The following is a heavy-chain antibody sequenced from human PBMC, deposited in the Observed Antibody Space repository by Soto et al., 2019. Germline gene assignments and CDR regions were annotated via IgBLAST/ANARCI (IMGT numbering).Heavy chain of an antibody. V-gene: IGHV4-59*08. D-gene: IGHD3-10*01. CDR1: GGSISSYY. CDR3: ARQGLITYYYGSGSYNNWFDP. J-gene: IGHJ5*02. CDR2: IYYSGST. Sequence: SETLSLTCTVSGGSISSYYWSWIRQPPGKGLEWIGYIYYSGSTNYNPSLKSRVTISVDTSKNQFSLKLSSVTAADTAVYYCARQGLITYYYGSGSYNNWFDPWGQGTLVTVPQ.